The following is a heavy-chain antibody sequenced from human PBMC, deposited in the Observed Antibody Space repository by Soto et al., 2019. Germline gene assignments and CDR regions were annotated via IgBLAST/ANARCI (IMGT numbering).Heavy chain of an antibody. Sequence: GGSLRLSCTASGFTFSSNAINWVRQAPGKGLEWVSSISGSGGSTYYADSVKGRFTISRDNSKNTLYLQMNSLRAEDTAVYYCARRSSGWYFDYWGQGTLVTVSS. CDR3: ARRSSGWYFDY. CDR1: GFTFSSNA. D-gene: IGHD6-19*01. CDR2: ISGSGGST. J-gene: IGHJ4*02. V-gene: IGHV3-23*01.